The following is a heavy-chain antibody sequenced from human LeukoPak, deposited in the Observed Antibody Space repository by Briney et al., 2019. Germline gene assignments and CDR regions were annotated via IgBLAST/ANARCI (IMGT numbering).Heavy chain of an antibody. CDR3: TRAEDYGDYGLFAY. CDR2: IRSKAYGGTT. CDR1: GFTFGDYA. Sequence: GGSLRHSCTTSGFTFGDYAMSWVRQAPGKGLERVGFIRSKAYGGTTEYAASVKGRFTFSRDDSKSIAYLQMNSLKTEDTAVYYCTRAEDYGDYGLFAYWGQGTLVTVSS. D-gene: IGHD4-17*01. V-gene: IGHV3-49*04. J-gene: IGHJ4*02.